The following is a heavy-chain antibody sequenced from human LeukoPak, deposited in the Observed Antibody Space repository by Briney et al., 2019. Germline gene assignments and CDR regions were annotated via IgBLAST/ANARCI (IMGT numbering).Heavy chain of an antibody. V-gene: IGHV4-34*01. J-gene: IGHJ4*02. CDR3: ARGVGYCSGGSCHPDYFDY. Sequence: SETLSLTCAVYGGSFSGYYWSWIRQPPGKGLEWIGEINHSGSTNYNPSLKSRVTISVDTSKNQFSLKLSSVTAADTAVYYCARGVGYCSGGSCHPDYFDYWGQGTLVTVSS. CDR1: GGSFSGYY. CDR2: INHSGST. D-gene: IGHD2-15*01.